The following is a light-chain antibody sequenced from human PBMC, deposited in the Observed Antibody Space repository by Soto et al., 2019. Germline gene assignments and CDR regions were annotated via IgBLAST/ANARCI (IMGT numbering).Light chain of an antibody. V-gene: IGKV3-20*01. J-gene: IGKJ4*01. CDR2: GTS. Sequence: EVVLTQSPGTLSLSPGERATLSCRASQNVPANYLAWYQQKPGQAPRLLIHGTSNRATGIPDRFSGSGSGTDFTLTFSRLEPEDFAVYYCEYYGSSITFGGGTKVDIK. CDR1: QNVPANY. CDR3: EYYGSSIT.